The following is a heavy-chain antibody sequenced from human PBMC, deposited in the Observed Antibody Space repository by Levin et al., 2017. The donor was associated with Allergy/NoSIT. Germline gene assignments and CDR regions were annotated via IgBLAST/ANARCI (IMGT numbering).Heavy chain of an antibody. J-gene: IGHJ4*02. CDR1: GFTFSSYS. D-gene: IGHD7-27*01. CDR3: ARENLTGVDY. V-gene: IGHV3-21*01. Sequence: GESLKISCAASGFTFSSYSMNWVRQAPGKGLEWVSSISSSSSYIYYADSVKGRFTISRDNAKNSLYLQMNSLRAEDTAVYYCARENLTGVDYWGQGTLVTVSS. CDR2: ISSSSSYI.